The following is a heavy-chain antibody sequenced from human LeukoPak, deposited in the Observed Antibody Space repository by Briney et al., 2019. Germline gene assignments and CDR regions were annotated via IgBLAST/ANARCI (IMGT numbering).Heavy chain of an antibody. D-gene: IGHD6-6*01. CDR2: ISYDGSNK. V-gene: IGHV3-30*04. J-gene: IGHJ4*02. Sequence: GGSLRLSCAASGFTFSSYAVHWVRQAPGKGLEWVAVISYDGSNKYYADSVKGRFTISRDNSKNTLYLQMNSLRAEDTAVYYCARDHVRFDYWGQGTLVTVSS. CDR3: ARDHVRFDY. CDR1: GFTFSSYA.